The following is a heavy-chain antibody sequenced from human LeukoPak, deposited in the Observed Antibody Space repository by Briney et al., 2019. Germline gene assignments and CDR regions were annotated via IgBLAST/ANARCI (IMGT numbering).Heavy chain of an antibody. J-gene: IGHJ4*02. CDR2: IYYSGST. D-gene: IGHD3-16*01. CDR1: DGSISSSSYY. Sequence: SETLSLTCTVSDGSISSSSYYWGWLRQPPGKGLEWIGNIYYSGSTYYSPSLKSRVTISVDTSKNQFSLKLSSVTAADTAVYYCARHSGGYYDYWGQGTLVTVSS. CDR3: ARHSGGYYDY. V-gene: IGHV4-39*01.